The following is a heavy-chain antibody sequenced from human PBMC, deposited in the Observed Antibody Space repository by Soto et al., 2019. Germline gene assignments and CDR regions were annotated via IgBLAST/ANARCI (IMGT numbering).Heavy chain of an antibody. CDR2: IYYSGST. J-gene: IGHJ4*02. V-gene: IGHV4-31*03. CDR1: GGSISSGGYY. Sequence: QVQLQESGPGLVKPSQTLPLTCTVSGGSISSGGYYWSWIRQHPGKGLEWFGYIYYSGSTYYNPSLRSRVSISVDTSQNQFSLKLSSVTAADTAVYYCARSPDATVTAFDYWGQGTLVTVSS. CDR3: ARSPDATVTAFDY. D-gene: IGHD4-17*01.